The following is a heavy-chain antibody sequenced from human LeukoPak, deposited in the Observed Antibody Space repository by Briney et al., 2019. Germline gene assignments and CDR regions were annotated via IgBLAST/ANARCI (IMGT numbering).Heavy chain of an antibody. CDR3: ARQLGVRYGMDV. Sequence: GGSLRLSCAASGFTASSNYMSWVRQAPGKGLEGVSVIYTDGSTHYADSVKGRFTISRDNSKNTLYLQMNSLGAEDTAVYFCARQLGVRYGMDVWGQGTTVSVSS. CDR2: IYTDGST. D-gene: IGHD7-27*01. J-gene: IGHJ6*02. CDR1: GFTASSNY. V-gene: IGHV3-53*01.